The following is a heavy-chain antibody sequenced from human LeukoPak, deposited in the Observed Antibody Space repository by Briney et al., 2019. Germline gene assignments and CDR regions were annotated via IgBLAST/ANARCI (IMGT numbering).Heavy chain of an antibody. Sequence: PGGSLRLSCAASGFPFNTYSMNWVRQAPGKGLEWISYINSVSKIIYYADSVKGRFTISRDNAKNSLYLQMTSLRAEDTAVYYCARDHFSRGYSYGVDAFDIWGQGTMVTVSS. J-gene: IGHJ3*02. CDR2: INSVSKII. D-gene: IGHD5-18*01. CDR3: ARDHFSRGYSYGVDAFDI. V-gene: IGHV3-48*01. CDR1: GFPFNTYS.